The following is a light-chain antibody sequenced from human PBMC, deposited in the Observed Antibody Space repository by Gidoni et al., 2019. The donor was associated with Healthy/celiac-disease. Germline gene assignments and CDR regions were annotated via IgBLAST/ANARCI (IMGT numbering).Light chain of an antibody. CDR3: QQRSNWPPF. J-gene: IGKJ4*01. V-gene: IGKV3-11*01. Sequence: DIVLTQSPATLSLSPGERATLSCRASQSVSSYVAWYQQKPGQAPRLLIYDASNRATGIPARFSGSGSGTDFTLTISSLEPEDFAVYYCQQRSNWPPFFGGGTKVEIK. CDR2: DAS. CDR1: QSVSSY.